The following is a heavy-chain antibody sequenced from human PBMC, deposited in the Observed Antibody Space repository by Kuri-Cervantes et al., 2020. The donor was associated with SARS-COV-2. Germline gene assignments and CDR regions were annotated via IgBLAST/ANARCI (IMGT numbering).Heavy chain of an antibody. Sequence: GESLKISCAASEFTFSSFGMHWVRQAPGKGLEWVAAVWFDGSRQYYADSVKGRFTISRDNSKNTMYLEMNSLRAEDTAVYFCARERHGAAGGHFDYWGQGTVVTVSS. D-gene: IGHD6-13*01. V-gene: IGHV3-33*01. CDR3: ARERHGAAGGHFDY. J-gene: IGHJ4*02. CDR2: VWFDGSRQ. CDR1: EFTFSSFG.